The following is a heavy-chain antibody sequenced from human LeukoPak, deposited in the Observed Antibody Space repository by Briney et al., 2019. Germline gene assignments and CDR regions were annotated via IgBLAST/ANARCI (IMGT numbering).Heavy chain of an antibody. CDR1: GFTFSSYG. CDR2: ISYDGSNK. J-gene: IGHJ6*02. CDR3: AKDIQSRYDSSGYYSNHYYGMDV. V-gene: IGHV3-30*18. D-gene: IGHD3-22*01. Sequence: PGRSLRLSCAASGFTFSSYGMHWVRQAPGKGLEWVAVISYDGSNKYYADSVKGRFTISRDNSKNTLYLQMNSLRAEDTAVYYCAKDIQSRYDSSGYYSNHYYGMDVWGQGTTVTVSS.